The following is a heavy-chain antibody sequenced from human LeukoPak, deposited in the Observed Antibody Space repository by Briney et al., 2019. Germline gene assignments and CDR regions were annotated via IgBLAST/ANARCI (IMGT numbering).Heavy chain of an antibody. J-gene: IGHJ4*02. V-gene: IGHV3-23*01. CDR1: GFTFSSYA. Sequence: PGGSLRLSCAASGFTFSSYAMSWVRQAPGKGLEWVSAISGSGGSTYYADSVKGRFTISRDNSKNTLYLQMNSLRAEDTAVYYCAKSSYDFWSGYLLDNDCWGQGTLVTVSS. D-gene: IGHD3-3*01. CDR2: ISGSGGST. CDR3: AKSSYDFWSGYLLDNDC.